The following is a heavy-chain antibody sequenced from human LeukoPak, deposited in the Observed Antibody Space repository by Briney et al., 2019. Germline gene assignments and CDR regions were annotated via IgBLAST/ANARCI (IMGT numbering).Heavy chain of an antibody. CDR2: IIPIFGTA. CDR1: GYTFTSYY. V-gene: IGHV1-69*13. CDR3: ARDSPPSIAVALSGFDL. Sequence: SVKVSCKASGYTFTSYYMHWVRQAPGQRLEWMGGIIPIFGTANYAQKFQGRVTITADESTSTAYMELSSLRSEDTAVYYCARDSPPSIAVALSGFDLWGRGTLVTVSS. D-gene: IGHD6-19*01. J-gene: IGHJ2*01.